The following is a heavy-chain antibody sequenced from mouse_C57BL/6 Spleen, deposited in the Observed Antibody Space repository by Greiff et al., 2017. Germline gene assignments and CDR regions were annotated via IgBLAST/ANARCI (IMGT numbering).Heavy chain of an antibody. J-gene: IGHJ2*01. Sequence: EVKLQESGPGLVKPSQSLSLTCSVTGYSITRGYYWNWIRQFPGNKLEWMGYISYDGSNNYKPSLKNRISITRDTSKNQFFLKLNSVTTEDTATYYCAREGNDGCLDYWGQGTTLTVSS. CDR1: GYSITRGYY. CDR2: ISYDGSN. CDR3: AREGNDGCLDY. D-gene: IGHD2-3*01. V-gene: IGHV3-6*01.